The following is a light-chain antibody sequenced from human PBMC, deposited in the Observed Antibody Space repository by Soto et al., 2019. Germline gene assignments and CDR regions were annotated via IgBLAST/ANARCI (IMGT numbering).Light chain of an antibody. CDR3: QSFDSDLSAFV. Sequence: SVLTQAPSISGAPGQRATTSSTGSSSNIGAGYDVHWFQQFPGTAPRLLIHGNNNRPSGVPDRFSGSESGTSASLAIAGLQAGDEAIYYCQSFDSDLSAFVFGTGTKVTVL. J-gene: IGLJ1*01. V-gene: IGLV1-40*01. CDR2: GNN. CDR1: SSNIGAGYD.